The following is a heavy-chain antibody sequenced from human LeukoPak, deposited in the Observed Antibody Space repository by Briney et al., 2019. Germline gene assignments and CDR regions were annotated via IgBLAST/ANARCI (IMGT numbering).Heavy chain of an antibody. CDR2: IYTSGST. CDR3: ARHRPTVPAANGDYRRHPLNYMDV. J-gene: IGHJ6*03. Sequence: PSETLSLTCTVSGGSISSYYWSWIRQPPGKGLEWIGYIYTSGSTNYNPSLKSRVTISVDTSKNQFSLKLSSVTAADTAVYYCARHRPTVPAANGDYRRHPLNYMDVWGKGTTVTVSS. V-gene: IGHV4-4*09. D-gene: IGHD2-2*01. CDR1: GGSISSYY.